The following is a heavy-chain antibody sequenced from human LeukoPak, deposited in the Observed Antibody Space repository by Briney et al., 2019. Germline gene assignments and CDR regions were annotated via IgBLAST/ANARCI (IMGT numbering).Heavy chain of an antibody. CDR2: IIPILGIA. Sequence: ASVKVSCKASGGTFSSYAISWVRQAPGQGLEWTGRIIPILGIANYAQKFQGRVTITADKSTSTAYMELSSLRSEDTAVYYCARPFGYYYGSGSSNNWFDPWGQGTLVTVSS. V-gene: IGHV1-69*04. CDR3: ARPFGYYYGSGSSNNWFDP. D-gene: IGHD3-10*01. J-gene: IGHJ5*02. CDR1: GGTFSSYA.